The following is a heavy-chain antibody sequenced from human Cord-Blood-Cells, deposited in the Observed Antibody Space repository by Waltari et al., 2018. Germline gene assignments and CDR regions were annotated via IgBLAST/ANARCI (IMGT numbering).Heavy chain of an antibody. J-gene: IGHJ3*02. Sequence: EVQLVESGGGLVQPGGSLKLSCAASGFTFSGSAMPWVRQASGKGLEWVGRIRSKANSYATAYAASVKGRFTISRDDSKNTAYLQMNSLKTEDTAVYYCTRSYDILTGYYAFDIWGQGTMVTVSS. CDR3: TRSYDILTGYYAFDI. V-gene: IGHV3-73*02. CDR2: IRSKANSYAT. CDR1: GFTFSGSA. D-gene: IGHD3-9*01.